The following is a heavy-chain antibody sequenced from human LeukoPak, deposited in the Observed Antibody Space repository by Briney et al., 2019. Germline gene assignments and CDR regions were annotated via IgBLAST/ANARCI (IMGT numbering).Heavy chain of an antibody. D-gene: IGHD4-17*01. CDR2: INPSGSRA. J-gene: IGHJ4*02. V-gene: IGHV1-46*01. CDR1: GYTFSSYF. CDR3: AEGRDYGDYVFDY. Sequence: ASVKVSCKASGYTFSSYFMHWVRQAPGQGLEWMGAINPSGSRASYAQKVQGRVTTTRDTATSTVYMELSSLRSDDTAVYYCAEGRDYGDYVFDYWGQGTLVTVSS.